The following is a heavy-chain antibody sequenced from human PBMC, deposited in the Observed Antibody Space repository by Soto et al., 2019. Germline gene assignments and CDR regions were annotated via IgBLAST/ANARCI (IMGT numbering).Heavy chain of an antibody. J-gene: IGHJ6*02. D-gene: IGHD6-13*01. V-gene: IGHV4-34*01. Sequence: TLSLTCAVYGGSFSGYYWSWIRQPPGKGLEWIGEINHSGSTNYNPSLKSRVTISVDTSKNQFSLKLSSVTAADTAVYYCARGFSGYSSSWYLMDYYYYYGMDVWGQGTTVTVSS. CDR3: ARGFSGYSSSWYLMDYYYYYGMDV. CDR1: GGSFSGYY. CDR2: INHSGST.